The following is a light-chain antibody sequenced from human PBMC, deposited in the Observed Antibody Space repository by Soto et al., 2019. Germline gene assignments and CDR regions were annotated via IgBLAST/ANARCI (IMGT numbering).Light chain of an antibody. CDR2: DAS. J-gene: IGKJ1*01. CDR3: HQYSNWPRT. Sequence: VVLTQSRATLSLSPEAGATQSCRTSLSVSVYLDWYQQKPGQAPRLLISDASNRATGIPARFSGSGSGTDFTLAISSLEPEDFAVYYCHQYSNWPRTFGQGTKVDIK. V-gene: IGKV3-11*01. CDR1: LSVSVY.